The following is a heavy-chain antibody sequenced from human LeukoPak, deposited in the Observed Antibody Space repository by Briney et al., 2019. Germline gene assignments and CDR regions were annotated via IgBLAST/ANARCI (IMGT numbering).Heavy chain of an antibody. CDR1: GFTFSSYA. Sequence: GGSLRLSCAASGFTFSSYAMSWVRQAPGKGLEWVSALSGRGDSTYYADSVKGRFTISRDNSKNTLYLQMNSLRAEDTAVYYCAKDQRVGANAPPFDYWGQGTLVTVSS. V-gene: IGHV3-23*01. CDR2: LSGRGDST. CDR3: AKDQRVGANAPPFDY. D-gene: IGHD1-26*01. J-gene: IGHJ4*02.